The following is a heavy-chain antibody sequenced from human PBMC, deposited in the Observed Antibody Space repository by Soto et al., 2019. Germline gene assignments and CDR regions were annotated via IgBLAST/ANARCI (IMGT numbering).Heavy chain of an antibody. CDR1: GYTFTSYG. CDR3: ARSSSWYLNWFDP. J-gene: IGHJ5*02. Sequence: GASVKVSCKASGYTFTSYGISWVRQAPGQGLEWMGWISAYNGNTNYAQKLQGRVTMTTDISTSTAYMELRCLRSDDTAVFYWARSSSWYLNWFDPWGQGTLVTVAS. CDR2: ISAYNGNT. D-gene: IGHD6-13*01. V-gene: IGHV1-18*01.